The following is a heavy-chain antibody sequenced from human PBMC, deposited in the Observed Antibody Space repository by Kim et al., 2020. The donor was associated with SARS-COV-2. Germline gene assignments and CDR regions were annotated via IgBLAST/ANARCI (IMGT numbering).Heavy chain of an antibody. D-gene: IGHD3-22*01. J-gene: IGHJ3*02. Sequence: GSVKGRFTIPRDKPQNTLYLQMNSLRAEDTAVYYCANQHYDSGGYYPFHMWGQGTMVTVSS. CDR3: ANQHYDSGGYYPFHM. V-gene: IGHV3-23*01.